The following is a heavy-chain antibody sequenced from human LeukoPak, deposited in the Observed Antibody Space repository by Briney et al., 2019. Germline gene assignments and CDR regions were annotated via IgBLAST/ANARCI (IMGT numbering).Heavy chain of an antibody. V-gene: IGHV1-46*01. Sequence: SGTVSCNASGYPFTKFYMPWVRHPPGHGLEWMCLISISGNSTLYSEKFRSRVTMTRDTSTSTDYMELSSLRSEDTAVYYCARDNSDTVKGECSGACYWWFDPWGQGTLVTVSS. CDR1: GYPFTKFY. CDR3: ARDNSDTVKGECSGACYWWFDP. D-gene: IGHD6-19*01. J-gene: IGHJ5*02. CDR2: ISISGNST.